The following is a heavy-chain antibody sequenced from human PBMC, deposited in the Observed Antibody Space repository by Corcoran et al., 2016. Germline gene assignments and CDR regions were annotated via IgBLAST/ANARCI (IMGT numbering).Heavy chain of an antibody. CDR2: FYPGDSDT. D-gene: IGHD3-10*01. V-gene: IGHV5-51*01. CDR3: ARRAWRCVNLGFDYFDS. J-gene: IGHJ4*02. Sequence: EVQLVQSGPEVKKPGESLTISCKASGYSFTMYWIGWVRQMPGKGLEWMGIFYPGDSDTNYSPSFQGQVSISVDRSISTSYLHWSTLKASDTAIYYCARRAWRCVNLGFDYFDSWGQGTLVTFSS. CDR1: GYSFTMYW.